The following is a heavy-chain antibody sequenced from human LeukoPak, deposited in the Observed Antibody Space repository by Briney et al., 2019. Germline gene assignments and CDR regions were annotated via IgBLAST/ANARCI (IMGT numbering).Heavy chain of an antibody. CDR1: GFTFSSYA. Sequence: GGSLRLSCAASGFTFSSYAMHWVRQAPGKGLEWVAVISYDGSNKYYADSVKGRFTISRDNSKNTLYLQMNSLRAEDTAVYYCARGYCSSTSCHRAEFDYWGQGTLVTVSS. CDR3: ARGYCSSTSCHRAEFDY. J-gene: IGHJ4*02. V-gene: IGHV3-30-3*01. CDR2: ISYDGSNK. D-gene: IGHD2-2*02.